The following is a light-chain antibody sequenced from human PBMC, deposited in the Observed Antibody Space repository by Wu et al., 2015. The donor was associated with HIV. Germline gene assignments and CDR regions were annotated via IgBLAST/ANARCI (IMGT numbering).Light chain of an antibody. CDR2: GAS. V-gene: IGKV3-15*01. CDR3: QQYNNRPLT. Sequence: EIVMTQSPATLSVSPGERATLSCRASQSVSSNLAWYQQKPGQTPRLLIYGASTRATGIPARFSGSGSGTEFTLTISSMQSEDFAVYYRQQYNNRPLTFGGGTKVEIK. CDR1: QSVSSN. J-gene: IGKJ4*01.